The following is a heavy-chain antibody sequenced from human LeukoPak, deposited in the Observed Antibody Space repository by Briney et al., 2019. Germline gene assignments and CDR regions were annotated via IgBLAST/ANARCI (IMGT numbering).Heavy chain of an antibody. D-gene: IGHD3-22*01. CDR1: GFTFSSYW. V-gene: IGHV3-7*01. J-gene: IGHJ5*02. CDR2: IKQDGSAK. CDR3: AQECVDSTGYYYVPNWFDP. Sequence: GGSLSLSCVASGFTFSSYWMSWVRQAPGKGLEWVANIKQDGSAKYYVDSVKGRFTISRDNAKNSLYLHMNSLRADDTAVYYCAQECVDSTGYYYVPNWFDPWGQGTLGTVSS.